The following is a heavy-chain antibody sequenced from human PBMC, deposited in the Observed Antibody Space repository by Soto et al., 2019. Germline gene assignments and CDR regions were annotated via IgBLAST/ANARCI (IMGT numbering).Heavy chain of an antibody. CDR3: VRGGIGYCSGGSCYYTAFDI. V-gene: IGHV3-7*01. CDR1: GFTFSSYW. D-gene: IGHD2-15*01. Sequence: PGGSLRLSCAASGFTFSSYWMSWVRQAPGKGLEWVANIKEDGSEKYYVDSVKGRFTVSRDNAKNSLYVQLNSLRVEDTAVYYCVRGGIGYCSGGSCYYTAFDIWGPGTMVTV. J-gene: IGHJ3*02. CDR2: IKEDGSEK.